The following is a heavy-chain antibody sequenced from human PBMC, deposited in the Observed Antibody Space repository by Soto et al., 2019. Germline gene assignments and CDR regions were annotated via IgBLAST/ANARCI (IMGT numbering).Heavy chain of an antibody. Sequence: GASLKVSCKASGYTFTSYYMHLVRQAPGQGLEWMGIINPSGGSTSYAQKFQGRVTMTRDTSTSTVYMELSSLRSEDTAVYYCAGGIVVVKDTGYYYYGMDVWGQGTTVTVSS. J-gene: IGHJ6*02. CDR1: GYTFTSYY. CDR2: INPSGGST. V-gene: IGHV1-46*01. CDR3: AGGIVVVKDTGYYYYGMDV. D-gene: IGHD2-21*01.